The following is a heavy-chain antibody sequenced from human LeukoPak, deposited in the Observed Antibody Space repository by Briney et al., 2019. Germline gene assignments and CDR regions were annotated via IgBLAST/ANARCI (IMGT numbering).Heavy chain of an antibody. Sequence: PGGSLRLSCAASGFSFNTYSMNWIRQAPGKGLEWVSSISPKSDYIYYADSVKGRFSISRDNAKDSLDLQMSSLRAEDAAVYYCAGDRLGVFDLWGRGTLVTVSS. CDR3: AGDRLGVFDL. CDR1: GFSFNTYS. V-gene: IGHV3-21*01. J-gene: IGHJ2*01. D-gene: IGHD7-27*01. CDR2: ISPKSDYI.